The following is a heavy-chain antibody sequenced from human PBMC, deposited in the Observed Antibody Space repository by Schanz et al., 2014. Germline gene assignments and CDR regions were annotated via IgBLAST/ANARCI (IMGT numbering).Heavy chain of an antibody. D-gene: IGHD6-13*01. CDR3: AREEGWGIAAAGPKHDYYGMDV. J-gene: IGHJ6*02. Sequence: QVQLLQFGGGVVQPGRSLRLSCAASGFTFSSYAMHWVRQAPGKGLEWVALISNDGSIKYYADSVEGRFTISRDNSRNTLYLQMNSLRTEDTAVYYCAREEGWGIAAAGPKHDYYGMDVWGQGTTXTVSS. CDR2: ISNDGSIK. V-gene: IGHV3-30-3*01. CDR1: GFTFSSYA.